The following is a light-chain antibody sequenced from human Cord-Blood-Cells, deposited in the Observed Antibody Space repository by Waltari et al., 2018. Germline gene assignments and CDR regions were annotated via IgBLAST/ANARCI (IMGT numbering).Light chain of an antibody. CDR2: GAS. Sequence: IVLPQVPGTLSLSTGASATLSCRASQSVRSRDLAGYHTKPGQAPRLLICGASSRATGTPDRFSGSGSGTDFTLTISRLEPEDFAVYCCQQYGSSPLITFGQGTRLEIK. V-gene: IGKV3-20*01. CDR3: QQYGSSPLIT. J-gene: IGKJ5*01. CDR1: QSVRSRD.